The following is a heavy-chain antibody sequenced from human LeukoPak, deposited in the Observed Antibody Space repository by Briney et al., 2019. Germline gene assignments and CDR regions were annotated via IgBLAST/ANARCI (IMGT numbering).Heavy chain of an antibody. J-gene: IGHJ4*02. Sequence: ASVKVSCKTSGYTFTGFSLHWVRQAPGHGLEWMGWINPNTGDTNSAQRFQGRVTMTRDTSITTAYMELTSLRSDDTAVYYCARHRNFDSSGYYPYDHWGQGTLVTVSS. CDR1: GYTFTGFS. V-gene: IGHV1-2*02. CDR2: INPNTGDT. CDR3: ARHRNFDSSGYYPYDH. D-gene: IGHD3-22*01.